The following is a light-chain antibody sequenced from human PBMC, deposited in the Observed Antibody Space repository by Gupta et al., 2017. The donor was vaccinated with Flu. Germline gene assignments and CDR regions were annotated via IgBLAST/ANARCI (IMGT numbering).Light chain of an antibody. CDR1: QSISSW. J-gene: IGKJ4*01. V-gene: IGKV1-5*03. Sequence: DIQMTQSPSTLSASVVDSVTITCRSSQSISSWLAWYQQKPGKAPKLLIYKASSLESGVPSRCSGSGSGTEVTLTISSLQPDDVATYYCQQYNSYPRTFGEGTKVEIK. CDR2: KAS. CDR3: QQYNSYPRT.